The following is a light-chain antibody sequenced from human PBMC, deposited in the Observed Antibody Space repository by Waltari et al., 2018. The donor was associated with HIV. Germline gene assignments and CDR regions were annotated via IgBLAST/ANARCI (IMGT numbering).Light chain of an antibody. CDR3: MQTTQFPWT. J-gene: IGKJ1*01. CDR1: QSLVHSDGHTY. Sequence: DIVMTQSPLSSPVTLGQPASISCRSSQSLVHSDGHTYLSWLHQRPGQPPRLLIYRILDLFSGVPDRFSGSGAGTDFTLKISRVEAEDVGVYYCMQTTQFPWTFGQGTKVEIK. V-gene: IGKV2-24*01. CDR2: RIL.